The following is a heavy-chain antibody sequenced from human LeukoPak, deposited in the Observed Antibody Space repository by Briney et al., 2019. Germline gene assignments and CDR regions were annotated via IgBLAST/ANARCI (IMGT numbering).Heavy chain of an antibody. D-gene: IGHD2-2*01. J-gene: IGHJ4*02. V-gene: IGHV3-23*01. CDR1: GFTFSSYP. CDR3: AKDRGYCSSTSCLGWFDY. Sequence: GGSLRLSCAASGFTFSSYPMSWVRQAPGKGLEWVSAISGSGGSTYYADSVKGRFTISRDNSKNTLYLQMNSLRAEDTAVYYCAKDRGYCSSTSCLGWFDYWGQGTLVTVSS. CDR2: ISGSGGST.